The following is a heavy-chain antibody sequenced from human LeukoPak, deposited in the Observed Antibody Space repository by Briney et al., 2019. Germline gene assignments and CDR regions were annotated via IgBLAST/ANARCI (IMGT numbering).Heavy chain of an antibody. D-gene: IGHD3-22*01. J-gene: IGHJ4*02. CDR2: IYYSGST. Sequence: SETLSLTCTVSGGSISSGGYYWSWIRQHPGKGLEWIGYIYYSGSTYYNPSLKSRVTISVDTSKNQFSLKLSSVTAADTAVYYCARGEDRAYDSSGYYYTFDYWGQGTLVTVSS. CDR3: ARGEDRAYDSSGYYYTFDY. V-gene: IGHV4-31*03. CDR1: GGSISSGGYY.